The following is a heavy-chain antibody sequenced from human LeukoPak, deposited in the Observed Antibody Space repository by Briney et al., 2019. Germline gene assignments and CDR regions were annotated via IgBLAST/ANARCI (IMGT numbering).Heavy chain of an antibody. CDR1: GGSISSSSYY. CDR3: ARDRTYGAYTDA. V-gene: IGHV4-39*07. CDR2: IYYSGST. J-gene: IGHJ6*03. D-gene: IGHD4-17*01. Sequence: PSETLSLTCTVSGGSISSSSYYWGWIRQPPGKGLEWIGSIYYSGSTYYNPSLKSRVTISVDTSKNQFSLRLSSVTAADTAVYYCARDRTYGAYTDAWGQGTTVTVSS.